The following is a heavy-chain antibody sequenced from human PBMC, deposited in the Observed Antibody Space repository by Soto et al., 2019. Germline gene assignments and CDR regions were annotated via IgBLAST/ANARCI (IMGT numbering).Heavy chain of an antibody. J-gene: IGHJ4*02. Sequence: EVQLVESGGGLVKPGGSLRLSCAASGFTFSSYSMNWVRQAPGKGLEWVSSISSSSSNIYYADSVKGRFTISRDNAKNSLYLQMNSLRAEDTAVYYCAREQPGFSYGYGLGYWGQGTLVTVSS. CDR1: GFTFSSYS. CDR3: AREQPGFSYGYGLGY. CDR2: ISSSSSNI. V-gene: IGHV3-21*01. D-gene: IGHD5-18*01.